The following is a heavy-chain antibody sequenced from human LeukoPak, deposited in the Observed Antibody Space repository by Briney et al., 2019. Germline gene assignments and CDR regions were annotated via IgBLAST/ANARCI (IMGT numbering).Heavy chain of an antibody. CDR2: IYYSGST. Sequence: PSETLSLTCTVSGGSISSYYWSWIRQPPGKGLEWIGYIYYSGSTNYSPSLKSRVTISVDTSKNQFSLKLSSVTAADTAVYYCARGQGYSYGYEWFDPWGQGTLVTVSS. D-gene: IGHD5-18*01. CDR3: ARGQGYSYGYEWFDP. CDR1: GGSISSYY. V-gene: IGHV4-59*01. J-gene: IGHJ5*02.